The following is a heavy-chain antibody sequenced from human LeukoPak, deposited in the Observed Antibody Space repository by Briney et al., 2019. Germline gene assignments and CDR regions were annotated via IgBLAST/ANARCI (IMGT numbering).Heavy chain of an antibody. CDR1: GFTFSNYW. CDR2: ISSDESIT. D-gene: IGHD6-19*01. V-gene: IGHV3-74*01. CDR3: ARVSLSSGCLSN. J-gene: IGHJ4*02. Sequence: GGSLRLSCAASGFTFSNYWMHWVRQAPGKGLVWVSRISSDESITSYADSVKGRFTISRDNTKNTLFLQMNGLRAEDTAVYYCARVSLSSGCLSNWGQGTLVTVSS.